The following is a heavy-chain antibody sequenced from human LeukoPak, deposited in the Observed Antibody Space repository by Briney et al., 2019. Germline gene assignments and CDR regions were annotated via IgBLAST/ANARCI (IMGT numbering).Heavy chain of an antibody. CDR2: FDPEDGET. CDR1: VYTLTELS. CDR3: ATDSFRYDFWSGYDAFDI. V-gene: IGHV1-24*01. J-gene: IGHJ3*02. D-gene: IGHD3-3*01. Sequence: EASVKVSCKVSVYTLTELSMHWVRQAPGKGREGMGGFDPEDGETIYAQKFQGRVTMTEDTCTDTAYMELSSLRSEDTAVYYCATDSFRYDFWSGYDAFDIWGQGTMVTVSS.